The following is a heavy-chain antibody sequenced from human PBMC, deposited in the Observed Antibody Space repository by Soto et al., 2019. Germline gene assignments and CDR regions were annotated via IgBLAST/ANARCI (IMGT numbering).Heavy chain of an antibody. D-gene: IGHD3-3*01. CDR2: IKQDRSEK. Sequence: GSLRLSCAASGFTFSSYWMSWVRQAPGKGLEWVANIKQDRSEKYYVDSVKGRFTISRDNAKNSLYLQMNSLRAEDTAVYYCAREAVYDFWSGYPNYYYMDVWGKGTTVTVSS. J-gene: IGHJ6*03. CDR1: GFTFSSYW. CDR3: AREAVYDFWSGYPNYYYMDV. V-gene: IGHV3-7*01.